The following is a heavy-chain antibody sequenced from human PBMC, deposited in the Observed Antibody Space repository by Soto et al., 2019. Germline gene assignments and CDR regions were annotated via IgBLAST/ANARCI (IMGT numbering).Heavy chain of an antibody. D-gene: IGHD3-22*01. CDR2: IYYSGST. CDR3: ARDLVTNYYDSSGPYSAYFDY. J-gene: IGHJ4*02. Sequence: TLSLTCTVSGGSISSGGYYWSWIRQHPGKGLEWIGYIYYSGSTYYNPSLKSRVTISVDTSKNQFSLKLSSVTAADTAVYYCARDLVTNYYDSSGPYSAYFDYWGQGTLVTVSS. CDR1: GGSISSGGYY. V-gene: IGHV4-31*03.